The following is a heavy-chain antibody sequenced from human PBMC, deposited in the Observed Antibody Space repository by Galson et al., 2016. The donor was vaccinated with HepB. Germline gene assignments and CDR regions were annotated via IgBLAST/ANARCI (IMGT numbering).Heavy chain of an antibody. CDR2: ISSSSSII. CDR1: GFTFSGHS. D-gene: IGHD3-10*01. J-gene: IGHJ4*02. V-gene: IGHV3-48*02. Sequence: SLRLSCAASGFTFSGHSMNWVRQAPGKGLEWVSHISSSSSIIYYADSVKGRFTISRDNAKNSLYLQMNSLRDGDAAVYYYVRGHTSTYGYLDYWGQGTLVTVSS. CDR3: VRGHTSTYGYLDY.